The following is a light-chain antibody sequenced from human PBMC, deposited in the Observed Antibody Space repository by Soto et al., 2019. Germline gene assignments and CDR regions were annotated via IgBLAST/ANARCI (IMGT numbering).Light chain of an antibody. V-gene: IGKV1-5*01. CDR2: DAS. J-gene: IGKJ4*01. Sequence: DIQMTQSPSTLSASVGDRVTITCRASQSISSWLAWYQQKPGKAPKLLIYDASSLESGVPSRFSGSGSGTEFTLTISSLQPDDFATYYCQQYNSYSRLTFGGGPKVDIK. CDR3: QQYNSYSRLT. CDR1: QSISSW.